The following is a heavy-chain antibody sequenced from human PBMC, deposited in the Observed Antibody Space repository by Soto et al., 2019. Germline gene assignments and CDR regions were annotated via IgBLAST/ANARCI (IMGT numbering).Heavy chain of an antibody. D-gene: IGHD5-12*01. CDR2: IFPGDAET. CDR1: GYNFATHW. J-gene: IGHJ6*02. CDR3: ATPGGFGMDV. Sequence: GGSLKISCQGSGYNFATHWIGWVRHKAGKGLEWMGIIFPGDAETRYSPSFQGHITISADKSISIAYLRWSSLKASDTGMYYCATPGGFGMDVWGQGTTVTVSS. V-gene: IGHV5-51*01.